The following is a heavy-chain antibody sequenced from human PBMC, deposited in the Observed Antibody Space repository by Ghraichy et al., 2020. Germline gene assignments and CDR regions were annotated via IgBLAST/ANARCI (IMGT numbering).Heavy chain of an antibody. D-gene: IGHD2-2*02. CDR2: IKKDEAER. CDR3: ARSAIYCSGSTCYRGAFDI. V-gene: IGHV3-7*01. J-gene: IGHJ3*02. CDR1: GFTFSNYW. Sequence: GSLRLSCAASGFTFSNYWMTWVRQAPGKGLEWVANIKKDEAERYYVDSVKGRFTVSRDNAENSLYLQMISLRAEDTAVYYCARSAIYCSGSTCYRGAFDIWGQGTMVTVSS.